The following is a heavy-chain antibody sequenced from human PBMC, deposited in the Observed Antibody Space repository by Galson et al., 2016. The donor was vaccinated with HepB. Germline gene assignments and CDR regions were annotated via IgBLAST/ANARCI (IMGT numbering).Heavy chain of an antibody. CDR3: ARHSIVGTIFHY. CDR1: GLSTRSHYY. CDR2: SYHSGST. J-gene: IGHJ4*02. D-gene: IGHD1-26*01. V-gene: IGHV4-38-2*02. Sequence: SETLSLTCTVSGLSTRSHYYWGWIRQPPGKGLEWIGVSYHSGSTYYNPSLNSRVTISVDTSKNQFSLRLTSVTASDTAVYYCARHSIVGTIFHYWGQGTLGTVSS.